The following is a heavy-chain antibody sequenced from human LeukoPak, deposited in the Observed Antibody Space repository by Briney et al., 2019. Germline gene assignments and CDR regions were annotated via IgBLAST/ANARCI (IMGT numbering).Heavy chain of an antibody. V-gene: IGHV4-34*01. J-gene: IGHJ4*02. CDR3: ARGGTYYDFWSGEYYFDY. CDR1: GGSFCGYY. D-gene: IGHD3-3*01. Sequence: SEPLSLTCALYGGSFCGYYWSCIPQPPGKGLEWVGEIYHSGSTNYNPSLKSRVTISVDTSKIQFSLELSTVTAADTAVYYCARGGTYYDFWSGEYYFDYWGQGTLVTVSS. CDR2: IYHSGST.